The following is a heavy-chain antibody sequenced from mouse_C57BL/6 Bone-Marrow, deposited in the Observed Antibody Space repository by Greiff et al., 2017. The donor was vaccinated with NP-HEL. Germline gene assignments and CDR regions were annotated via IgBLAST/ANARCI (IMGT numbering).Heavy chain of an antibody. CDR1: GYTFTDYY. Sequence: VQLQQSGPELVKPGASVKISCKASGYTFTDYYMNWVKQSHGKSLEWIGDINPNNGGTSYNQKFKGKATLTVDKSSSTAYMELRSLTSEDSAVYYCARKGLRRALDYWGQGTTLTVSS. V-gene: IGHV1-26*01. J-gene: IGHJ2*01. CDR2: INPNNGGT. D-gene: IGHD2-4*01. CDR3: ARKGLRRALDY.